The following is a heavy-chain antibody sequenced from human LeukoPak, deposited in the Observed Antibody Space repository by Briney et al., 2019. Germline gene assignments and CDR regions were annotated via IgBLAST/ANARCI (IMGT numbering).Heavy chain of an antibody. V-gene: IGHV3-23*01. CDR3: AIIPRAAAGPSARSPFHY. CDR2: ISGSGGST. J-gene: IGHJ4*02. Sequence: GGSLRLSCAASGFTFSSYAMSWVRQAPGKGLEWVSAISGSGGSTYYADSVKGRFTISRDNSKNTLYLQMNSLRAGDTAVYYCAIIPRAAAGPSARSPFHYWGQGTLVTVSS. CDR1: GFTFSSYA. D-gene: IGHD6-13*01.